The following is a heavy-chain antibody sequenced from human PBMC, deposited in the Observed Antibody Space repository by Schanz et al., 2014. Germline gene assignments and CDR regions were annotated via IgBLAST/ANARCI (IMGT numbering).Heavy chain of an antibody. CDR3: ARDKSMTY. D-gene: IGHD6-6*01. CDR2: IKQDGGEK. V-gene: IGHV3-7*01. Sequence: EVQLVESGGGLIQPGGSLRLSCAASGFTFSSYSMNWVRQAPGKGLEWVANIKQDGGEKFYVDSVKGRFTISRDNAKNSLYLQANSLRADDTAVYYCARDKSMTYWGQGTPVTVSS. J-gene: IGHJ4*02. CDR1: GFTFSSYS.